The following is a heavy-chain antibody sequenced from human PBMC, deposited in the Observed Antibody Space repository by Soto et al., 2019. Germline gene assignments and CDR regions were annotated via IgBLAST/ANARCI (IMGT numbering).Heavy chain of an antibody. CDR2: INPSGDWT. V-gene: IGHV1-46*01. CDR1: GYTLTNYH. CDR3: AREGAAAAKMFDY. Sequence: QVQMVQSGAEVKKPGASVKVSCKASGYTLTNYHIHWVRQAPGQGLEWMGVINPSGDWTTYAQKFQGRLTVTRDTSTSTVYMELSSLRSEDTAVYYCAREGAAAAKMFDYWGQGTLVTVSS. D-gene: IGHD6-13*01. J-gene: IGHJ4*02.